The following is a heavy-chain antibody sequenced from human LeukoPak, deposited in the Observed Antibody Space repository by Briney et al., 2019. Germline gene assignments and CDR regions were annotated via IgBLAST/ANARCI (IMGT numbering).Heavy chain of an antibody. CDR2: IRQDGSEK. J-gene: IGHJ4*02. CDR1: GFTFSSYW. V-gene: IGHV3-7*01. CDR3: ARDYYDSPEGPYDY. Sequence: GGSLRLSCAASGFTFSSYWMSWVRQAPGKGLEWVANIRQDGSEKYYVDSVKGRFTISRDNAKNSLYLQMNSLRAEDTAVYYCARDYYDSPEGPYDYWGQGTLVTVSS. D-gene: IGHD3-22*01.